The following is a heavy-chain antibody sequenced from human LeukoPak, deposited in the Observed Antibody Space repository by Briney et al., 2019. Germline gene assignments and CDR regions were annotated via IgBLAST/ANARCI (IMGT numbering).Heavy chain of an antibody. J-gene: IGHJ4*02. D-gene: IGHD1-14*01. CDR3: AREILGGFNPGAY. V-gene: IGHV4-4*02. Sequence: SETLSLTCTVSLDSTTSNFWSWVRQPPGKGLEWIGEIHRSGSPNYNPSLQSRVTISIDRSRNQIALELSSVTAADTTVYYCAREILGGFNPGAYWGQGTLVTVSS. CDR2: IHRSGSP. CDR1: LDSTTSNF.